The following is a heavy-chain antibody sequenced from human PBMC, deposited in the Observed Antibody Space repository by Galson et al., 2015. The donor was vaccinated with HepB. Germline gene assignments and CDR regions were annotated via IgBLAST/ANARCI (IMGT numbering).Heavy chain of an antibody. J-gene: IGHJ1*01. CDR3: ARAPEGYFQH. Sequence: SLRLSCAASGFFFSSYGMHWVRQAPGKGLEWVAVIWYDGSDKYYADSVKGRFTISRDNSKNTLYLQMSSLRAGDTAVYYCARAPEGYFQHWGQGTLVTVSS. V-gene: IGHV3-33*01. CDR2: IWYDGSDK. CDR1: GFFFSSYG.